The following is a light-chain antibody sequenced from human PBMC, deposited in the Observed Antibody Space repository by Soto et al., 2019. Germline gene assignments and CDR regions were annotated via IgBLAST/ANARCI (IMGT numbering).Light chain of an antibody. J-gene: IGLJ1*01. CDR3: TSYTGDDFTFI. CDR1: SSDIGSYDY. CDR2: EVN. V-gene: IGLV2-8*01. Sequence: QSVLTQPPYASGSLGQSVTISCTGTSSDIGSYDYVSWYQQHPGRAPKLIIFEVNKRPSGVPDRFSGSKSGNTASLIVSGLQPDDEAEYHCTSYTGDDFTFIFGTGTRSPS.